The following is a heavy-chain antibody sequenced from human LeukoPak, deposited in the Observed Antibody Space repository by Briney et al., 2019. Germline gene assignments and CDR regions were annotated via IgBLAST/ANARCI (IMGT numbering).Heavy chain of an antibody. V-gene: IGHV4-31*03. J-gene: IGHJ4*02. D-gene: IGHD2-15*01. CDR2: IYYSGST. CDR3: ARVPHCSGGSCYVGGSIYFDY. CDR1: GGSISSVGYD. Sequence: SETLSLTYTVSGGSISSVGYDWSWLRQHPGKGLEWIGYIYYSGSTYYNPSLKSRVTISVDTSKNQFSLKLSSVTAADTAVYYCARVPHCSGGSCYVGGSIYFDYWGQGTLVTVSS.